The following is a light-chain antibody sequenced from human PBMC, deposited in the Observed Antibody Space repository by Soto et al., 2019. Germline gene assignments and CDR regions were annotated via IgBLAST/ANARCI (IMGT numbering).Light chain of an antibody. V-gene: IGKV3-15*01. CDR3: QQYDVWPLT. Sequence: EIVMTQSPATLSVSPGERATLSCRASQTFRNNLAWYQQKPGQAPRLLFYGASTRAADIPARFSGSGSGTEFTLTISSLQSEDFAVYHCQQYDVWPLTFGGGTKVEI. CDR2: GAS. J-gene: IGKJ4*01. CDR1: QTFRNN.